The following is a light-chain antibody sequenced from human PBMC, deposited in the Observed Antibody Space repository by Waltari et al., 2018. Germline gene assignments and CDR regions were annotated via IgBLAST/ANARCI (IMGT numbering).Light chain of an antibody. CDR3: SSYTSSSTLV. Sequence: QSALTQPASVSGSPGQSITISCTGTSSDVGGYNYASWYQQHPGKATKLMIYEVINRPSGVSNLCSGSKSGNTASLTISGLQAEDEADYYCSSYTSSSTLVFGGGTKLTVL. CDR2: EVI. V-gene: IGLV2-14*01. CDR1: SSDVGGYNY. J-gene: IGLJ2*01.